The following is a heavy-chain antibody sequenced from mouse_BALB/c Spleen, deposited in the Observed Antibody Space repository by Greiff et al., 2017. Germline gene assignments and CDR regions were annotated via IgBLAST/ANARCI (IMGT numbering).Heavy chain of an antibody. V-gene: IGHV5-9-4*01. J-gene: IGHJ3*01. D-gene: IGHD2-1*01. Sequence: EVKLQESGGGLVKPGGSLKLSCAASGFTFSSYAMSWVRQSPEKRLEWVAEISSGGSYTYYPDTVTGRFTISRDNAKNTLYLEMSSLRSEDTAMYYCARDHGNYVFAYWGQGTLVTVSA. CDR1: GFTFSSYA. CDR2: ISSGGSYT. CDR3: ARDHGNYVFAY.